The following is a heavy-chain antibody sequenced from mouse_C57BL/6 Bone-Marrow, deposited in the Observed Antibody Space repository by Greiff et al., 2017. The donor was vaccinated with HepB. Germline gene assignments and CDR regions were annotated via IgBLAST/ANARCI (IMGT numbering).Heavy chain of an antibody. CDR2: IYPGSGST. V-gene: IGHV1-55*01. CDR3: SRFPKFITTVVATGNY. CDR1: GYTFTSYW. Sequence: VQLQQPGAELVKPGASVKMSCKASGYTFTSYWITWVKQRPGQGLEWIGDIYPGSGSTNYNEKFKSKATLTVDTSSSTAYMQLSSLTSEDSAVYYWSRFPKFITTVVATGNYWGQGTTLTVSS. D-gene: IGHD1-1*01. J-gene: IGHJ2*01.